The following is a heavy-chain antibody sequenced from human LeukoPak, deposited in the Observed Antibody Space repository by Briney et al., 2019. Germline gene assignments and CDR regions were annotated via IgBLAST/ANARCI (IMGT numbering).Heavy chain of an antibody. CDR3: ARDTLFDY. Sequence: GGSLRLSCAASGFTFSTYSMNWVRQAPGKGLEWISYISSSSSTIYYADSVKGRFTISRDNAKNSLYLQMNSLRAEDTAVYYCARDTLFDYWGQGTLVTVSS. CDR2: ISSSSSTI. CDR1: GFTFSTYS. J-gene: IGHJ4*02. V-gene: IGHV3-48*04.